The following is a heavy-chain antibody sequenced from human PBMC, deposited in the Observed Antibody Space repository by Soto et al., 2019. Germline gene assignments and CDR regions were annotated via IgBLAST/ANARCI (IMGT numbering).Heavy chain of an antibody. CDR3: ARGRNTMVRGVTNWFDP. J-gene: IGHJ5*02. Sequence: SETLSLTCIVSGDSVNSGAHYWSWIRQSPGTGLEWIGYISSSGTTTYSPSLRSRIIISSDTSRNLFSLRLTSVTAADTAVYYCARGRNTMVRGVTNWFDPWGQGTLVTVSS. D-gene: IGHD3-10*01. CDR1: GDSVNSGAHY. CDR2: ISSSGTT. V-gene: IGHV4-61*08.